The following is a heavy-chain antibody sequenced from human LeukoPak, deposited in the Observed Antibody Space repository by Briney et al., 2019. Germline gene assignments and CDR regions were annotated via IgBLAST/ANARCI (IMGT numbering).Heavy chain of an antibody. CDR3: ARATASNWFDP. CDR1: GYTFTSYD. J-gene: IGHJ5*02. Sequence: ASVKVSCKASGYTFTSYDINWVRQATGQGLEWMGWMNPNSGNTGYAQKFQGRVTMTRNTSISTAYMELNSLRVDDTAVYHCARATASNWFDPWGQGTLVTVSS. D-gene: IGHD2-21*01. CDR2: MNPNSGNT. V-gene: IGHV1-8*01.